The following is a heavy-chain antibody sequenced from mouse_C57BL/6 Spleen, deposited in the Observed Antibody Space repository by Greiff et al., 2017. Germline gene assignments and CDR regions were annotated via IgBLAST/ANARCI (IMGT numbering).Heavy chain of an antibody. Sequence: QVQLQQPGAELVRPGTSVKLSCKASGYTFTSYWMHWVKQRPGQGLEWIGVIDPSDSYTNYNQKFKGKATLTVDTSSSTAYMQLSSLTSEDSAVYYCARQAYYGNYTHFDYWGQGTTLTVSS. CDR2: IDPSDSYT. CDR3: ARQAYYGNYTHFDY. V-gene: IGHV1-59*01. J-gene: IGHJ2*01. CDR1: GYTFTSYW. D-gene: IGHD2-10*01.